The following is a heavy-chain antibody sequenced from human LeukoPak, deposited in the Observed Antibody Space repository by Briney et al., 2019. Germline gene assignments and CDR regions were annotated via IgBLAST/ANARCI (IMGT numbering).Heavy chain of an antibody. Sequence: GGSLRLSCAASGFSFSSYAMSWVRQAPGEGLEWVSEISYSDDSIDYADSVKGRFTISRDNSKNTLYLQMNSLRAEDAAVYYCAKGRLPTDYWGQGTLVTVSS. V-gene: IGHV3-23*01. J-gene: IGHJ4*02. CDR3: AKGRLPTDY. CDR2: ISYSDDSI. CDR1: GFSFSSYA.